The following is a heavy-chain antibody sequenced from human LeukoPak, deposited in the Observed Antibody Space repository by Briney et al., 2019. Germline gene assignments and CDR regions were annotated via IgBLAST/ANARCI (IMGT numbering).Heavy chain of an antibody. CDR3: ATTDYDILTGYSPH. D-gene: IGHD3-9*01. Sequence: PGGSLRLSCAGSGFTVSNNYMTWVRQAPGKGLEWVSFINSGGNTYYADSVKGRFTISGDKLKNTLYLQMNSLRAEDTAIYYCATTDYDILTGYSPHWGQGTLVTVSS. CDR2: INSGGNT. CDR1: GFTVSNNY. J-gene: IGHJ4*02. V-gene: IGHV3-53*01.